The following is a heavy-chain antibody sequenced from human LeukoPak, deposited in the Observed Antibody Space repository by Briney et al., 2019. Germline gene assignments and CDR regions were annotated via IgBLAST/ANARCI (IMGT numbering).Heavy chain of an antibody. CDR2: IYYSGST. J-gene: IGHJ5*02. Sequence: SETLSLTCTVSGGSISSSSYYWGWIRQPPGKGLEWIGSIYYSGSTYYNPSLKSRVTISVDTSKNQFSLKLSSVTAADTAVYYCAIVHVKAGYSYGYGWFDPWGQGTLVTVSS. V-gene: IGHV4-39*07. CDR1: GGSISSSSYY. CDR3: AIVHVKAGYSYGYGWFDP. D-gene: IGHD5-18*01.